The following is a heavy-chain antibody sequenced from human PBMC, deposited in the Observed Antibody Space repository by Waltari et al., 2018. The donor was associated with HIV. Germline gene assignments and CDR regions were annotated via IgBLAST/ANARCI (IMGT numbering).Heavy chain of an antibody. CDR3: ARDGRSTMVRGAPEDY. Sequence: QVQLVQSGAEVKKPGASVKVSCKASGYTFTGYYMHWVRQAPGQGLEWMGRINPNSGGTNYAQKFQGRVTMTRDTSISTAYMELSRLRSDDTAVYYCARDGRSTMVRGAPEDYWGQGTLVTVSS. D-gene: IGHD3-10*01. J-gene: IGHJ4*02. CDR1: GYTFTGYY. CDR2: INPNSGGT. V-gene: IGHV1-2*06.